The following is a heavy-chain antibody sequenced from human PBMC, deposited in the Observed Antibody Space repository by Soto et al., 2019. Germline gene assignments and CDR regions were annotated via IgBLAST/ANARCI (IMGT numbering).Heavy chain of an antibody. V-gene: IGHV1-18*01. CDR1: GYTFTSYG. J-gene: IGHJ4*02. Sequence: GASVKVSCKASGYTFTSYGISWVRQAPGQGLEWMGWISAYNGNTNYAQKLQGRVTMATDTSTSTAYMELRSLRSDDTAVHYCARLITIFGVADFDYWGQGTLVTVSS. CDR3: ARLITIFGVADFDY. D-gene: IGHD3-3*01. CDR2: ISAYNGNT.